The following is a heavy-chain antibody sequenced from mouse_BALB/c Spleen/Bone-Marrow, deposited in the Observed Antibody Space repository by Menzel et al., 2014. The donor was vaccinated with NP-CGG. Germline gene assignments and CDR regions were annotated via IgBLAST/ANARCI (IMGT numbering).Heavy chain of an antibody. V-gene: IGHV5-6-3*01. D-gene: IGHD2-1*01. CDR3: ARGNYGNYVDYFDY. CDR1: GFTFSSYG. Sequence: EVMLVESGGGLVQPGGSLKLFCAASGFTFSSYGMSWVRQTPDKRLELVASINSNGGSTYYPDSVKGRFTISRDNAKNTLSLQMSSLKSEDTAMYYCARGNYGNYVDYFDYWGQGTTLTVSS. CDR2: INSNGGST. J-gene: IGHJ2*01.